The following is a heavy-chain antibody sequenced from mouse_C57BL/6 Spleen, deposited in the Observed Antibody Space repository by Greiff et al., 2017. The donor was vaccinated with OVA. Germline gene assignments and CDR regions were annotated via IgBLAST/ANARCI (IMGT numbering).Heavy chain of an antibody. J-gene: IGHJ4*01. Sequence: EVQLVESGGGLVKPGGSLKLSCAASGFTFSSYAMSWVRQTPEKRLEWVATISDGGSYTYYPDKVKGRFTISGDNAKNNLYLQMSHLKSEDTAMYYCARDYCTSRYAIDYWGQGTSVTVSS. CDR1: GFTFSSYA. CDR2: ISDGGSYT. CDR3: ARDYCTSRYAIDY. D-gene: IGHD5-1*01. V-gene: IGHV5-4*01.